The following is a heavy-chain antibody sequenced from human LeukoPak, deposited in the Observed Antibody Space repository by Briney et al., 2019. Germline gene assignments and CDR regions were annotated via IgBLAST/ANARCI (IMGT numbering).Heavy chain of an antibody. CDR2: IYPGDSDI. V-gene: IGHV5-51*01. D-gene: IGHD3-22*01. CDR1: GYSFTNYW. CDR3: ARFDDASSGFYYYDY. J-gene: IGHJ4*02. Sequence: GESLKISCTGSGYSFTNYWIAWARQMPGKGLEWMGIIYPGDSDIRYSPSFQGQVTISADKSSSTAYLQWSSLTASDTAMYFCARFDDASSGFYYYDYWGQGTLVTVSS.